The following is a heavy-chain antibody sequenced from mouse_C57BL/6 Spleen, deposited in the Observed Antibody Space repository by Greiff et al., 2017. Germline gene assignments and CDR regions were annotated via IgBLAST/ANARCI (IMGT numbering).Heavy chain of an antibody. D-gene: IGHD1-2*01. Sequence: QVQLQQSGAELVKPGASVKMSCKASGYNFTSYWITWVKQRPGQGLEWIGDIYPGSGSTNYNEKFKSKATLTVDTSSSTAYMQLSSLTSEDSAVXYCAREGYYGRGAMDYWGQGTSVTVSS. CDR3: AREGYYGRGAMDY. V-gene: IGHV1-55*01. J-gene: IGHJ4*01. CDR2: IYPGSGST. CDR1: GYNFTSYW.